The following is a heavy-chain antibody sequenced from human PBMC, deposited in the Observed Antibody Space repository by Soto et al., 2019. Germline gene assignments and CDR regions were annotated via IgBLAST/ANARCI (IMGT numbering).Heavy chain of an antibody. CDR3: AHRHGSSGSYYFDS. V-gene: IGHV2-5*02. CDR2: IYWDGNK. Sequence: QITLKESGPTLVNPTQTLTLTCTFSGFSLSTSGVSVAWIRQPPGKAMEWLALIYWDGNKRYSPSLDSRLTITKDTSKNPVVLTMTYMDPVDTATYYCAHRHGSSGSYYFDSWGPGTLVTVSS. CDR1: GFSLSTSGVS. J-gene: IGHJ4*02. D-gene: IGHD3-10*01.